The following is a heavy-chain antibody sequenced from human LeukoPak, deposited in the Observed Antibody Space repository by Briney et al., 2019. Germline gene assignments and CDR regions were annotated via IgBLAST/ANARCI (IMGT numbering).Heavy chain of an antibody. V-gene: IGHV3-13*01. D-gene: IGHD5-24*01. Sequence: GGSLRLSCAASGFTFSSYDMHWVRQPTGKGLDWVSTIGTAGDTYYPGSVKGRSTISRENAKNSLYLQMSSLRAGDTAVYYCARSRDGYNLWYFDLWGRGILVTVSS. CDR3: ARSRDGYNLWYFDL. CDR1: GFTFSSYD. J-gene: IGHJ2*01. CDR2: IGTAGDT.